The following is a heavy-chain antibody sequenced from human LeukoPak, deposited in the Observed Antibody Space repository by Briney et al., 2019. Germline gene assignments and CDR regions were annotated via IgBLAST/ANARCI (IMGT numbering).Heavy chain of an antibody. Sequence: QPGGSLRLSCAASGFTFDAYWMHWVRQAPGKGLMWVSRISSNGGTITYADSVKGRFTISGDNAKTTLFLQMNGLRAEDTAVYYCARGRLSSSGWLTAYWGQGTLVSVSS. CDR1: GFTFDAYW. CDR2: ISSNGGTI. D-gene: IGHD6-25*01. V-gene: IGHV3-74*01. CDR3: ARGRLSSSGWLTAY. J-gene: IGHJ4*02.